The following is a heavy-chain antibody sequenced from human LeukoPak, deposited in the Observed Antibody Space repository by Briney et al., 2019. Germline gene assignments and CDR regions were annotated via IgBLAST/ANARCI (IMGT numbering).Heavy chain of an antibody. Sequence: AXGXTFXXXGMHWXXXXPGXXXXXXAVISYDGSDKYYADSVKGRFTISRDNSKNTLYLQMNSLRAEDTAVYYCAKEGRAASKWYFDLWGRGTLVTVSS. V-gene: IGHV3-30*18. CDR2: ISYDGSDK. J-gene: IGHJ2*01. CDR3: AKEGRAASKWYFDL. CDR1: GXTFXXXG. D-gene: IGHD6-13*01.